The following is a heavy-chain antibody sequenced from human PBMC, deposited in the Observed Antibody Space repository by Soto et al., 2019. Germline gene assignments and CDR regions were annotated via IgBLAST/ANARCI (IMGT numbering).Heavy chain of an antibody. CDR2: ISWNSGNI. Sequence: EVHLVESGGGLVQPGRSLRLSCAASGFTFDDYAVHWVRQAPGKGLEWVSGISWNSGNIAYADSVKGRFTMSRDNAKXXXXXXXXXXXXXXXXFYYCAKGRGYTYNGGSALDYWGQGALVTVSS. V-gene: IGHV3-9*01. CDR1: GFTFDDYA. D-gene: IGHD5-18*01. J-gene: IGHJ4*02. CDR3: AKGRGYTYNGGSALDY.